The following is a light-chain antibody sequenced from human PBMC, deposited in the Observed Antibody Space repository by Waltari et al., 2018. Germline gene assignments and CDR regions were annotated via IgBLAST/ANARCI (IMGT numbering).Light chain of an antibody. V-gene: IGLV1-47*01. CDR3: AAWDDSLSGPI. Sequence: QSVLTQPPSASGTPGQRVTISCSGSHSNIGSNYVYWYQQLPGTAPKLLIYKDSQRPSGFPARFSGSKSGTSASLAISGLRSEDEADYYCAAWDDSLSGPIFATGTKVTV. J-gene: IGLJ1*01. CDR1: HSNIGSNY. CDR2: KDS.